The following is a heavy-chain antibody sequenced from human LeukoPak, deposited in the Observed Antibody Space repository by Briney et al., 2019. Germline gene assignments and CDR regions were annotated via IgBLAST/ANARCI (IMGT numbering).Heavy chain of an antibody. D-gene: IGHD2/OR15-2a*01. Sequence: GRSLRLSCAASGFTFSSYGMHWVRQAPGKGLEWVAVISYDGSNKYYADPVKGRFAISRDNSKNTLYLQMNSLRAEDTAVYYCAKELSGFWYFDYWGQGALVTVSS. CDR2: ISYDGSNK. CDR3: AKELSGFWYFDY. V-gene: IGHV3-30*18. CDR1: GFTFSSYG. J-gene: IGHJ4*02.